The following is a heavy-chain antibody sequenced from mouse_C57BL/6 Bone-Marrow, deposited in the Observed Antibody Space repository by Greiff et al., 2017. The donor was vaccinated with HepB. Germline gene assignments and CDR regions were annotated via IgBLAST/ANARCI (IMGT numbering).Heavy chain of an antibody. CDR2: ISDGGSYT. V-gene: IGHV5-4*01. CDR1: GFTFSSYA. Sequence: EVHLVESGGGLVKPGGSLKLSCAASGFTFSSYAMSWVRQTPEKRLEWVATISDGGSYTYYPDNVKGRFTISRDNAKNNLYLQMSHLKSEDTAMYYCARGGMVTGAYWGQGTLVTVSA. J-gene: IGHJ3*01. D-gene: IGHD2-3*01. CDR3: ARGGMVTGAY.